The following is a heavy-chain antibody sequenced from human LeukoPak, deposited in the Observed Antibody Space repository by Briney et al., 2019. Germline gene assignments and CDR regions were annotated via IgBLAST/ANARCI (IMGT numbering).Heavy chain of an antibody. Sequence: SETLSLTCTVSGGSISSGGYYWSWIRQPPGKGLEWIGYIYSSGNTNYNPSLKSRLTISVDTSKNQFSLKLSSVTAADTAVYYCARLDVWGQGTTVTVSS. V-gene: IGHV4-61*08. CDR2: IYSSGNT. CDR3: ARLDV. J-gene: IGHJ6*02. CDR1: GGSISSGGYY.